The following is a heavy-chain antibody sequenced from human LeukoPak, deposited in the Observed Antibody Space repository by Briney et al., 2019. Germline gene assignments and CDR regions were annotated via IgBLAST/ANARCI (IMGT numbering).Heavy chain of an antibody. CDR2: INHSGST. J-gene: IGHJ4*02. CDR1: GGSISSYY. D-gene: IGHD6-13*01. V-gene: IGHV4-34*01. Sequence: PSETLSLTCTVSGGSISSYYWSWIRQPPGKGLEWIGEINHSGSTNYNPSLKSRVTISVDTSKNQFSLKLSSVTAADTAVYYCARRAVHGMGSSRAEGIWMLEQGKYYFDYWGQGTLVTVSS. CDR3: ARRAVHGMGSSRAEGIWMLEQGKYYFDY.